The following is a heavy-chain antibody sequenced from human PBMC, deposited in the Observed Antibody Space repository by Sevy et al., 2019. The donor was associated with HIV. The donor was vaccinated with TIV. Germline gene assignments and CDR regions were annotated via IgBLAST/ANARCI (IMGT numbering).Heavy chain of an antibody. V-gene: IGHV4-61*01. CDR2: IYYSGST. Sequence: SETLSLTCTVSGGSVSSGSYYWSWIRQPPGKGLEWIGYIYYSGSTNYNPAVKSRVTISVDTSKSQCSPRLSPVSAAVTAGYYCASVSFRQELWVSDAFDIWGQGTMVTVSS. J-gene: IGHJ3*02. CDR1: GGSVSSGSYY. CDR3: ASVSFRQELWVSDAFDI. D-gene: IGHD3-16*01.